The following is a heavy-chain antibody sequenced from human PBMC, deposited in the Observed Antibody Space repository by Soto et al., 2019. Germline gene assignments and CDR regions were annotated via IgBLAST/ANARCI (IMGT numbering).Heavy chain of an antibody. CDR1: GGSISSSSYY. D-gene: IGHD3-10*01. V-gene: IGHV4-39*01. J-gene: IGHJ6*02. CDR2: IYYSGST. CDR3: ASGSSILWFGELLNPPYYYYGMDV. Sequence: PSETLSLTCTVSGGSISSSSYYWGWIRQPPGKGLEWIGSIYYSGSTYYNPSLKSRVTISVDTSKNQFSLKLSSVTAADTAVYYCASGSSILWFGELLNPPYYYYGMDVWGQGTTVTVSS.